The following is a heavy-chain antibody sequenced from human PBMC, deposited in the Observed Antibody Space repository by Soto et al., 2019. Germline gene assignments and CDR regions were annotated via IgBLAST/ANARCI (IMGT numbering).Heavy chain of an antibody. CDR2: IIPIFGTA. D-gene: IGHD6-13*01. CDR1: GGTFSSYA. J-gene: IGHJ6*04. CDR3: ARGLAAAAGIYYDYGMDV. Sequence: QVQLVQSGAEVKKPGSSVKVSCKASGGTFSSYAISWVRQAPGQGLEWMGGIIPIFGTANYAQKFQGRVTITADESTNTAYMELSSLRVDDTAVYYGARGLAAAAGIYYDYGMDVWCEGTTVAVSS. V-gene: IGHV1-69*01.